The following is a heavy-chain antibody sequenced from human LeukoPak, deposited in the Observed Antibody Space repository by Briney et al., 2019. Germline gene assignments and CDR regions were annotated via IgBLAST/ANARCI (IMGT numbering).Heavy chain of an antibody. V-gene: IGHV3-9*01. J-gene: IGHJ4*02. Sequence: GRSLRLSCAASGFTFDDYAMHWVRQAPGKGLEWVSGISWNSGSIGYADSVKGRFTISRDNAKNSLYLQMNSLRAEDTAVYYCARDNRRQSSFDYWGQGTLVTVSS. D-gene: IGHD1-14*01. CDR1: GFTFDDYA. CDR3: ARDNRRQSSFDY. CDR2: ISWNSGSI.